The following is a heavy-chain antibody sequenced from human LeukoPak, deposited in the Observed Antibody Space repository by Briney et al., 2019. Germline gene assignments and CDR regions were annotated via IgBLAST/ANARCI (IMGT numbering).Heavy chain of an antibody. CDR3: AKDRDEQWLGQFDY. V-gene: IGHV3-9*01. J-gene: IGHJ4*02. CDR1: GFTFDDYA. CDR2: ISWNSGSI. D-gene: IGHD6-19*01. Sequence: PGGSLRLSCAASGFTFDDYAMHRVRQAPGKGLEWVSGISWNSGSIGYADSVKGRFTISRDNAKNSLYLQMNSLRAEDTALYYCAKDRDEQWLGQFDYWGQGTLVTVSS.